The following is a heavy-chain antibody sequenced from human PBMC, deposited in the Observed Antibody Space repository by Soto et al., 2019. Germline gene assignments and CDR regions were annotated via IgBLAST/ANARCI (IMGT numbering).Heavy chain of an antibody. Sequence: QVQLVESGGGLVRPGGSLRLSCAASGFTFSTFYMNWVRQAPGKGLEWVSFLSSESTFISYADSVKGRFTISRDNSKKSLFLQMDSRRGEDTAVYYCARVRSGTYNAFDLWGQGTVVTVSS. D-gene: IGHD1-26*01. CDR1: GFTFSTFY. J-gene: IGHJ3*01. V-gene: IGHV3-11*06. CDR2: LSSESTFI. CDR3: ARVRSGTYNAFDL.